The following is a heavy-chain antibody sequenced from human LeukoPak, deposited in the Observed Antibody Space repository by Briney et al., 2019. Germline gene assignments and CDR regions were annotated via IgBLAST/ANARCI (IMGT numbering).Heavy chain of an antibody. CDR2: ISTYNGDT. CDR3: ARDFHSSGYYHYFHY. D-gene: IGHD3-22*01. CDR1: GYTFRNYG. V-gene: IGHV1-18*01. Sequence: ASVKVSCKASGYTFRNYGITWVRQAPGLGLEWMGWISTYNGDTHYAQNLRGRVTVTTDTSTSTVYMELRSLRSDDTAVYYCARDFHSSGYYHYFHYWGQGTLVTVSS. J-gene: IGHJ4*02.